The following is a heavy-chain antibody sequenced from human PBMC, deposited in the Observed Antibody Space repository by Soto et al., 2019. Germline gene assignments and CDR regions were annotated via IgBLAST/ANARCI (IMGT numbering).Heavy chain of an antibody. J-gene: IGHJ4*02. D-gene: IGHD3-22*01. Sequence: ASVKVSCKASGDTFTNYGLSWVRQAPGQGLEWMGWISVYSGNTNYAQNVQGRVTMTTDTSTSTAYMELRSLRSDDTAVYYCARDRSPYYYDSSGYPHYWGQGTLVTVSS. CDR2: ISVYSGNT. CDR3: ARDRSPYYYDSSGYPHY. CDR1: GDTFTNYG. V-gene: IGHV1-18*01.